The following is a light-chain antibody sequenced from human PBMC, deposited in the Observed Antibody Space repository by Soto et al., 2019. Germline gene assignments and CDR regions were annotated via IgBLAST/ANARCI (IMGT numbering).Light chain of an antibody. CDR1: QSVLYSSNNKNY. CDR2: WAS. Sequence: DIVLTQSPDSLAVSLGERATINCKSSQSVLYSSNNKNYLACYQQKPGQPPKLLISWASTRQFGVPDRFSGSRSGTDFTLTISSLQAEDVAVYYCQQYYASTPRTFGQGTKVEIK. V-gene: IGKV4-1*01. J-gene: IGKJ1*01. CDR3: QQYYASTPRT.